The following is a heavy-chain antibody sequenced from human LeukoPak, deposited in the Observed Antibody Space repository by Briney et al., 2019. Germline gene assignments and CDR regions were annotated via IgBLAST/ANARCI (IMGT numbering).Heavy chain of an antibody. Sequence: PGGSLRLSCAASGFTFSSYSMNWVRQAPGKGLEWVSSISSSSYYIYYADSVKGRFTTSRDNAKNSLYLQMNSLRAEDTAVYYCARVEYSSSSGITYYYYDMDVWGQGTTVTVSS. V-gene: IGHV3-21*01. CDR1: GFTFSSYS. J-gene: IGHJ6*02. CDR3: ARVEYSSSSGITYYYYDMDV. D-gene: IGHD6-6*01. CDR2: ISSSSYYI.